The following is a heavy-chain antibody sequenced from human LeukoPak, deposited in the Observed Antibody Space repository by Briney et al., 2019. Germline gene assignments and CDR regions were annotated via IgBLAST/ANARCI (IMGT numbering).Heavy chain of an antibody. CDR2: ISSSSSYI. CDR3: ARRTNDFDY. Sequence: PGGSLRLSCAASGFTVSDNYMSWVRQAPGEGLEWVSSISSSSSYIYYADSVKGRFTISRDNAKNSLYLQMNSLRAEDTTVYYCARRTNDFDYWGQGTLVTVSS. V-gene: IGHV3-21*01. CDR1: GFTVSDNY. J-gene: IGHJ4*02. D-gene: IGHD2-8*01.